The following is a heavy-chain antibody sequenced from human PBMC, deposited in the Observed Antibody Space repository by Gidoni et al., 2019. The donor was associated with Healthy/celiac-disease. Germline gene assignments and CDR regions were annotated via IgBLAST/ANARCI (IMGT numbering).Heavy chain of an antibody. Sequence: QVQLQQGGAGLLKPSETLSLTCAVYGGSFSGYYWSWIRQPPGKGLEWIGEINHSGSTNYNPSLKSRVTISVDTSKNQFSLKLSSVTAADTAVYYCARGRNAWSYYYYGMDVWGQGTTVTVSS. CDR2: INHSGST. CDR3: ARGRNAWSYYYYGMDV. J-gene: IGHJ6*02. V-gene: IGHV4-34*01. CDR1: GGSFSGYY. D-gene: IGHD1-1*01.